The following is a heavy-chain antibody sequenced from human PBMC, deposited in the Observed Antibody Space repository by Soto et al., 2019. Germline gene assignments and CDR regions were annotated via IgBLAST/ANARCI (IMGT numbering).Heavy chain of an antibody. J-gene: IGHJ4*02. D-gene: IGHD6-13*01. CDR3: TRDVDGIAAAGILDY. CDR1: GFTVSSNY. Sequence: GGSLRLSCAASGFTVSSNYMSWVRQAPGKGLEWVSVIYSGGSTYYADSVKGRFTISRDNSKNTLYLQMNSLKTEDTAVYYCTRDVDGIAAAGILDYWRQGTLVTVSS. CDR2: IYSGGST. V-gene: IGHV3-53*01.